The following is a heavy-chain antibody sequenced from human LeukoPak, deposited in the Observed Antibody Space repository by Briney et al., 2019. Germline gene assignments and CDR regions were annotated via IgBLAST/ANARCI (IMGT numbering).Heavy chain of an antibody. D-gene: IGHD6-19*01. V-gene: IGHV3-21*01. J-gene: IGHJ4*02. CDR3: AISVAVAGPPVDY. Sequence: PGGSLRLSCAASGFTFSSYSMNWVRQAPGKGLEWVSSISSSSSYIYYADSVKGRFTISRDNAKNSLYLQMNSLRAEDTAVYYCAISVAVAGPPVDYWGQGTLVTVSS. CDR1: GFTFSSYS. CDR2: ISSSSSYI.